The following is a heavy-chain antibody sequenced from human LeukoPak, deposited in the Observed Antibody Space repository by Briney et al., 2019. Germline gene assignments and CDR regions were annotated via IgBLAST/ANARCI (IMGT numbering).Heavy chain of an antibody. D-gene: IGHD6-13*01. CDR2: ISYDGSNK. J-gene: IGHJ4*02. CDR1: GFTFSSYA. CDR3: ARGRIAAAALDY. V-gene: IGHV3-30-3*01. Sequence: GGSLRLSCAASGFTFSSYAMHWVRQAPGKGLEWVAVISYDGSNKYYADSVKGRFTISRDNSKNTLYLQMNSLRAEDTAVYYCARGRIAAAALDYWGQATLVTVSS.